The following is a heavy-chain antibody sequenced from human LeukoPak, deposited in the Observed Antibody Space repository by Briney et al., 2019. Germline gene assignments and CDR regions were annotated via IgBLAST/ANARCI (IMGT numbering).Heavy chain of an antibody. CDR1: GYTFTSYG. CDR3: ARGGRYYDSSGYYPPLDY. D-gene: IGHD3-22*01. CDR2: ISAYNGNT. Sequence: GASVKVSCKASGYTFTSYGISWVRQAPGQGLEWMGWISAYNGNTNYAQKLQGRVTMTTDTSTSTAYMELRSLRSDDTAVYYCARGGRYYDSSGYYPPLDYWGQGTLVTVSS. J-gene: IGHJ4*02. V-gene: IGHV1-18*01.